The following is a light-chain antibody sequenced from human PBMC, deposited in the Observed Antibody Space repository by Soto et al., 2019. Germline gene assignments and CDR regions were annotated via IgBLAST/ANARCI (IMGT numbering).Light chain of an antibody. V-gene: IGKV1-5*03. Sequence: DIKMTQSPSTLSASVGDRVTITCRASQSISNWLAWYQQKPGKVPKLLIYKASSLERGVPSRFSGSGSGTEFTLTISSLQPDDSATYYCQQYNSYSVTFGQVRRLEI. CDR3: QQYNSYSVT. J-gene: IGKJ5*01. CDR2: KAS. CDR1: QSISNW.